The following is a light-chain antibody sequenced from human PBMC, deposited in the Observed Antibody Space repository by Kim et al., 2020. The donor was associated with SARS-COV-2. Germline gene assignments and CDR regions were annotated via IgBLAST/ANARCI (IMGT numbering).Light chain of an antibody. J-gene: IGKJ3*01. CDR2: GAS. V-gene: IGKV3-15*01. CDR3: QHYNNWPLT. CDR1: QSVSNN. Sequence: VSPGERATRSCRASQSVSNNLAWYQQKPGQAPRLLIYGASTRATGIPARFSGSGSGTEFSLTISSLQSEDFAVYYCQHYNNWPLTFGPGTKVDIK.